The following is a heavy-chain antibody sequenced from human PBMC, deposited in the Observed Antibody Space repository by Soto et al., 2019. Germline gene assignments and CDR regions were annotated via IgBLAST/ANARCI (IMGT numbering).Heavy chain of an antibody. CDR2: INPNSGGT. CDR3: VRGMNPLF. J-gene: IGHJ4*01. V-gene: IGHV1-2*02. CDR1: GYTFTGYY. Sequence: ASVKVSCKASGYTFTGYYMHWVRQAPGQGLEWMGWINPNSGGTNYAQKFQGRFTISRDNAKNALYLQMNSLRADDTAVYFCVRGMNPLFGGQGTLVTVSS.